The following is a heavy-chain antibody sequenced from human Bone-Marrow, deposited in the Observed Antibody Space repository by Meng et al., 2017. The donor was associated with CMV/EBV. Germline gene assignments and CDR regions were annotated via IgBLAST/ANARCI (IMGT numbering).Heavy chain of an antibody. CDR2: ISAHNGKT. Sequence: SVKVSCKGSGYTFNSYGISWVRQAPGQGLEWMGWISAHNGKTKYAQRVQGRLTLTTDTSTSTAYMDLRSLRSDDTAVYYCARDHYYDSSGYSNAFDIWGQGTMVTVSS. V-gene: IGHV1-18*01. D-gene: IGHD3-22*01. CDR1: GYTFNSYG. J-gene: IGHJ3*02. CDR3: ARDHYYDSSGYSNAFDI.